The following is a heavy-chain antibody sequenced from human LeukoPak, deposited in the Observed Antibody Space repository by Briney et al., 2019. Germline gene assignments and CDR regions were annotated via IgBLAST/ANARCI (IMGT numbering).Heavy chain of an antibody. D-gene: IGHD3-9*01. CDR3: ARGGGLRYFDWSIY. V-gene: IGHV3-48*01. Sequence: PGGSLRLSCAASGFTLNNYGMSWVRQAPGKGLEWVSYISSSSSTIYYADSVKGRFTISRDNAKNSLYLQMNSLRAEDTAVYYCARGGGLRYFDWSIYWGQGTLVTVSS. J-gene: IGHJ4*02. CDR1: GFTLNNYG. CDR2: ISSSSSTI.